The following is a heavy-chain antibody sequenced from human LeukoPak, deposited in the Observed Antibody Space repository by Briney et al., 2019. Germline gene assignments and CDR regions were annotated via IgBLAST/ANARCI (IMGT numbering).Heavy chain of an antibody. D-gene: IGHD3-16*01. CDR2: MNQDGSER. CDR3: ATYTHWVAGDV. J-gene: IGHJ6*02. Sequence: GGSLRLSCEASGFTLSDSWMSWVRQAPGKGLEWVANMNQDGSERDYVDSVKGRFTISRDNARNSLYLQMSSLRAEDTAVYYCATYTHWVAGDVWGQGTAVTVSS. V-gene: IGHV3-7*01. CDR1: GFTLSDSW.